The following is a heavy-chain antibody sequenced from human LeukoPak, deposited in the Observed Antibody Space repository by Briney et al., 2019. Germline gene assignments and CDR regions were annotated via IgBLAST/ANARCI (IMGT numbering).Heavy chain of an antibody. J-gene: IGHJ5*02. Sequence: GGSLRLSCAASGFTFSSYAMHWVRQAPGKGLVWVSRINSDGINTSYADSVKGRFTISRDNAKNTLNLQMNSLRAEDTAVYYCARDLGQYYDTSDNWFDPWGQGTLVTVSS. CDR1: GFTFSSYA. V-gene: IGHV3-74*01. CDR2: INSDGINT. CDR3: ARDLGQYYDTSDNWFDP. D-gene: IGHD3-22*01.